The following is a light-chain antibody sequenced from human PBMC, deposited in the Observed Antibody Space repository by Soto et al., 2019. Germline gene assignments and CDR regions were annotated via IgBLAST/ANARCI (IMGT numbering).Light chain of an antibody. CDR2: EAS. CDR3: LSYAGSTNYV. J-gene: IGLJ1*01. CDR1: STDFVSYNR. V-gene: IGLV2-18*02. Sequence: QSALTQPPSVSGSPGQSVTISCTGTSTDFVSYNRVSWYQQPPGTAPKLIIYEASNRPSGVPDHFSGSKSGNTASLTISGLQAEDEADYFCLSYAGSTNYVFGTGTKVTVL.